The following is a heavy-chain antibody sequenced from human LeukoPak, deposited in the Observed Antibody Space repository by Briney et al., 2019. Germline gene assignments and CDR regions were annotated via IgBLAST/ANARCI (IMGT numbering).Heavy chain of an antibody. D-gene: IGHD3-10*01. CDR2: ITSSSSII. CDR3: ARDSSPYGSGSYGGGDY. V-gene: IGHV3-48*01. Sequence: GGSLRLSCAASGFTFSSYSMNWVHQAPGKGLEWISYITSSSSIIYYGDSVKGRFTVSRDNAKNSLYLQMNSLRAEDTAVYYCARDSSPYGSGSYGGGDYWGQGTLVTVSS. CDR1: GFTFSSYS. J-gene: IGHJ4*02.